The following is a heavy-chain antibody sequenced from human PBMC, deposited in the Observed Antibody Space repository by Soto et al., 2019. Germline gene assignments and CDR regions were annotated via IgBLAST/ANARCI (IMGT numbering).Heavy chain of an antibody. CDR2: IYYSGST. D-gene: IGHD3-22*01. CDR1: GGSISSSSYY. V-gene: IGHV4-39*02. J-gene: IGHJ6*02. Sequence: PSLTCTVSGGSISSSSYYWSWIRQPPGKGLEWIGSIYYSGSTYYNPSLKSRVTISVDTSKNQFSLKLSSVTAADTAVYYCAREFGGSMIVVNYYYYGMDVWGQGTTVTVSS. CDR3: AREFGGSMIVVNYYYYGMDV.